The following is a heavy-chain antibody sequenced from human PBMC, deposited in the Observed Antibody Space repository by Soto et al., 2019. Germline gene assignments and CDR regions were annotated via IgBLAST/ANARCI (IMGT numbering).Heavy chain of an antibody. D-gene: IGHD6-13*01. J-gene: IGHJ5*02. V-gene: IGHV1-46*01. CDR2: INPSGGST. CDR1: GYTFTSYY. Sequence: ASVKVSCKASGYTFTSYYMHWVRQAPGQGLEWMGIINPSGGSTSYAQKFQGRVTMTRDTSTSTVYVELSSLRSEDTAVYYCARRGIAAAGIQGFDPWGQGTLVTVSS. CDR3: ARRGIAAAGIQGFDP.